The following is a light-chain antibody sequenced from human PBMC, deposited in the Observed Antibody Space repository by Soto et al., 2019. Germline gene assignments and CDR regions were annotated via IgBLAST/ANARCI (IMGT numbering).Light chain of an antibody. V-gene: IGLV2-14*01. Sequence: QSALTQPASVSGSPGQSITIAGTGTSNDVGDYKYVSWYQHHPGKAPKLLIFEVNNRPSGVSYRFSGSKFGNTASLTISGLQAEDEAEYFCTSYATYSTLVFGGGTKLTVL. CDR2: EVN. CDR1: SNDVGDYKY. CDR3: TSYATYSTLV. J-gene: IGLJ2*01.